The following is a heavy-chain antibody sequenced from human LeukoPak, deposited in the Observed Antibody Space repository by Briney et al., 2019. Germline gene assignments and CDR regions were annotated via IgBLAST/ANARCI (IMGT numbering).Heavy chain of an antibody. J-gene: IGHJ4*02. D-gene: IGHD3-22*01. CDR3: ASYDSSGYYPY. CDR2: INHSGST. V-gene: IGHV4-34*01. Sequence: SSETLSLTCAVYGGSFSGYYWSWIRQPPGKGLEWIGEINHSGSTNYNPSLKSRVTISVDTSKNQFSLKLSSVTAADTAVYYCASYDSSGYYPYWGQGTLVTVSS. CDR1: GGSFSGYY.